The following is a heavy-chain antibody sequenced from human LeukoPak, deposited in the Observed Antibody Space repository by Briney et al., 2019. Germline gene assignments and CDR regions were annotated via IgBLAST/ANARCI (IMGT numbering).Heavy chain of an antibody. CDR2: IFSGGST. J-gene: IGHJ4*02. CDR3: AKDQYSSGWPYYFDY. D-gene: IGHD6-19*01. V-gene: IGHV3-53*01. Sequence: GGSLRLSCAGSGFTLSSYTMNWVRQAPGKGLEWVSVIFSGGSTYYVDSVKGRFTISRDNSKNTLYLQMNSLRAEDTAVYYCAKDQYSSGWPYYFDYWGQGTLVTVSS. CDR1: GFTLSSYT.